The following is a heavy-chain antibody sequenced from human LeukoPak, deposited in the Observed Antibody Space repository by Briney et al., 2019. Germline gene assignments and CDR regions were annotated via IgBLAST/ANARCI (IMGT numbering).Heavy chain of an antibody. CDR3: ARDRDAGSSSEFDY. Sequence: SVKVSCKASGGTFSSYAISWVRQAPGQGLEWMGGIIPIFGTANYAQKFQGRVTITADESTSTAYMELSSLRSEDTAVYYCARDRDAGSSSEFDYWGQGTLVTVSS. CDR2: IIPIFGTA. J-gene: IGHJ4*02. CDR1: GGTFSSYA. D-gene: IGHD6-6*01. V-gene: IGHV1-69*13.